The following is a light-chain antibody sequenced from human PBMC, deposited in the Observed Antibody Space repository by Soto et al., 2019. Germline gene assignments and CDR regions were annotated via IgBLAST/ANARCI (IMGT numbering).Light chain of an antibody. CDR2: DAS. V-gene: IGKV1-5*01. CDR1: QSISVW. Sequence: DIQMTQSPSTLSASVGDRVTLTCRARQSISVWLAWYQQKPGKPLRLLIYDASRLESGVPSRFSGSGSGTDFSLTISSLRPDDSATYYCQQYNSYRTFGQGTKVDIK. J-gene: IGKJ1*01. CDR3: QQYNSYRT.